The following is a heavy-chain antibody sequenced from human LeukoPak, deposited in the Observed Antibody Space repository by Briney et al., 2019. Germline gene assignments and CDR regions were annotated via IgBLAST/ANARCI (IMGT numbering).Heavy chain of an antibody. V-gene: IGHV3-13*01. CDR2: IGTAGDT. J-gene: IGHJ4*02. D-gene: IGHD5-12*01. CDR3: ARGGGDSGYDS. Sequence: GSLRLSCAASGLTFSSYDMHWVRQATGKGLEWVSAIGTAGDTYYPGSVKGRFTISRENAKNSLYLQMNSLRAGDTAVYYCARGGGDSGYDSWGQGTLVTVSS. CDR1: GLTFSSYD.